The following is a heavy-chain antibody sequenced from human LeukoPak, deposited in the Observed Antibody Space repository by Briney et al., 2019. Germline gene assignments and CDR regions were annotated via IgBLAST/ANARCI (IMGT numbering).Heavy chain of an antibody. V-gene: IGHV3-11*01. CDR3: ARGKYSFDY. Sequence: PGGSLRLSCAASGFTFGDSYMSWIRQAPGKGLEYISYISSSGSTIYYADSVKGRFTLSRDNAKNPLSLEMNSLRAEDTAVYYCARGKYSFDYWGQGTLVTVSS. CDR2: ISSSGSTI. J-gene: IGHJ4*02. CDR1: GFTFGDSY.